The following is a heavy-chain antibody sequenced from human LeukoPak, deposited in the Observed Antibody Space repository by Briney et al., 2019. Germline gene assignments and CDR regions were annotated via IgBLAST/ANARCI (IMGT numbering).Heavy chain of an antibody. J-gene: IGHJ6*03. V-gene: IGHV4-34*01. D-gene: IGHD6-13*01. CDR2: IYESGTT. CDR1: GESLNSYY. Sequence: KPSETLSLTCAVYGESLNSYYWSWVRQPPGEGLEWIGEIYESGTTEYNPSLKSRVTISMVPSKQQFSLSLSSVTAADTAVYYCARGSDHPMPYSSSWARSFYYYMDVWGKGTTVTVSS. CDR3: ARGSDHPMPYSSSWARSFYYYMDV.